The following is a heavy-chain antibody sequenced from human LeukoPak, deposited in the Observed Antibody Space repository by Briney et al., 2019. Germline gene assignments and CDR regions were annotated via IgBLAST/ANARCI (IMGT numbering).Heavy chain of an antibody. D-gene: IGHD3-22*01. CDR2: IIPIFGTG. J-gene: IGHJ6*03. V-gene: IGHV1-69*13. CDR1: GGPFSNFA. CDR3: ARGPPSSDSSGHYYYYYYMDV. Sequence: GASVKVSCKASGGPFSNFAISWVRQAPGQGPEWMGGIIPIFGTGKYARKFQGRLSITADESTTTAYMELSSLRAEDTAVYYCARGPPSSDSSGHYYYYYYMDVWGKGTTVTISS.